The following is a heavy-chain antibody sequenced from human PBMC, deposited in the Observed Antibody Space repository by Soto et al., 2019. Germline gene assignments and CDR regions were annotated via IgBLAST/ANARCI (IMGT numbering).Heavy chain of an antibody. Sequence: GGSLRLSCAASGFTFSSYGMHWVRQAPGKGLEWVAVILYDGSKKYYADSVKGRFTISRDNSKNALYPKMSSLRAEDTALYYCVKDGSSGWPYFDDMDVWGRGTTVTVSS. CDR2: ILYDGSKK. D-gene: IGHD6-19*01. V-gene: IGHV3-30*18. CDR1: GFTFSSYG. J-gene: IGHJ6*02. CDR3: VKDGSSGWPYFDDMDV.